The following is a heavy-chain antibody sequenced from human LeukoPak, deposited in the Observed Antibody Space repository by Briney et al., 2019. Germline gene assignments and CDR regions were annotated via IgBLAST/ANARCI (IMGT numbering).Heavy chain of an antibody. J-gene: IGHJ4*02. D-gene: IGHD6-13*01. V-gene: IGHV3-23*01. CDR1: GFTFSSYA. Sequence: GGSLRLSCAASGFTFSSYAMSWVRQAPGKGLEWVSAISGSGGSTYYADSVKGRFTISRDNSKNTVYLQMNSLRGEDAAVYYCASTAAATDPPGFWGQGTLVTVSS. CDR2: ISGSGGST. CDR3: ASTAAATDPPGF.